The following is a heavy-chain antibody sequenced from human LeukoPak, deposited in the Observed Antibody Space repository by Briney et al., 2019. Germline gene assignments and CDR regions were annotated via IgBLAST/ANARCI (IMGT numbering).Heavy chain of an antibody. V-gene: IGHV3-23*01. CDR2: ISGSGGST. CDR3: ATQEGYCSGGSCYEDY. D-gene: IGHD2-15*01. J-gene: IGHJ4*02. CDR1: GFTFSSYG. Sequence: PGGSLRLSCAASGFTFSSYGMHWVRQAPGKGLEWVSAISGSGGSTYYADSVKGRFTISRDNSKNTLYLQMNSLRAEDTAVYYCATQEGYCSGGSCYEDYWGQGTLVTVSS.